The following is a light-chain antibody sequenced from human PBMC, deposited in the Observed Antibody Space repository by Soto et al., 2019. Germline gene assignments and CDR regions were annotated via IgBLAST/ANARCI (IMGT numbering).Light chain of an antibody. CDR2: KAS. CDR3: QQYKSYPLT. Sequence: DIQMTQSPSTLSASVGDRVTITCRASQSIGSWLAWYQQKPGKAPNLLIYKASSLESGVPSRFSGSGSGTEFTLTISGLQPDDFATYYCQQYKSYPLTFGQGTKVDIK. V-gene: IGKV1-5*03. CDR1: QSIGSW. J-gene: IGKJ1*01.